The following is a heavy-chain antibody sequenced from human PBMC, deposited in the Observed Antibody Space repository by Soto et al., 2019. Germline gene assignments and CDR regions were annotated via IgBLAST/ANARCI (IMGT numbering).Heavy chain of an antibody. CDR3: ARDLTISSTDGPLDP. V-gene: IGHV4-59*01. Sequence: SETLSLTXTVSGGSMSRYYWTWIRQPPGKGLEWIGNIHYTGSTNYNPSPKSRVTILLGTSTSQFSLKVSSVTAADTAVYYCARDLTISSTDGPLDPWGHGTLVTVSS. CDR2: IHYTGST. D-gene: IGHD1-1*01. CDR1: GGSMSRYY. J-gene: IGHJ5*02.